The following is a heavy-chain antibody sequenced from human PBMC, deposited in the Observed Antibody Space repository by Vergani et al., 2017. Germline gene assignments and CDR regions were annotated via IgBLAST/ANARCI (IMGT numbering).Heavy chain of an antibody. J-gene: IGHJ6*02. CDR1: GGSFSGYY. V-gene: IGHV4-34*01. CDR3: ARGSSTGSYYYYYGMDV. CDR2: IYYSGST. D-gene: IGHD6-13*01. Sequence: QVQLQQWGAGLLKPSETLSLTCAVYGGSFSGYYWGWIRQPPGKGLEWIGSIYYSGSTYYNPSLKSRVTIFVDTSKNQFPLKLSSVTAADTAVYYCARGSSTGSYYYYYGMDVWGQGTTVTVSS.